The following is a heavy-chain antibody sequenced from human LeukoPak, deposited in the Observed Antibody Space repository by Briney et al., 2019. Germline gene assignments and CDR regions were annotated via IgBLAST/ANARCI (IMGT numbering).Heavy chain of an antibody. CDR1: GFTFSNFA. D-gene: IGHD2-15*01. Sequence: GGSLRLSCAASGFTFSNFAMGWVRQAPGKGLEWVASISSDGSNKYYADSVKGRFTISRDNSENTLYLQMNSLRAEDTAVYYCAKPGLVVVSATHFEYWGQGTLVTVSS. CDR2: ISSDGSNK. V-gene: IGHV3-30*18. CDR3: AKPGLVVVSATHFEY. J-gene: IGHJ4*02.